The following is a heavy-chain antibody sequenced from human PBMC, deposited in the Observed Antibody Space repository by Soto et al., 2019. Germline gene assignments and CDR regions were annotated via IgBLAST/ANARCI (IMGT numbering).Heavy chain of an antibody. CDR1: GGSISSSSYY. CDR2: IYYSGST. J-gene: IGHJ3*02. V-gene: IGHV4-39*01. D-gene: IGHD6-13*01. Sequence: SETLSLTCTVSGGSISSSSYYWGWIRQPPGKGLEWIGSIYYSGSTYYNPSLKSRVTISVDTSKNQFSLKLSSVTAADTAVYYCARPVGGVGGLVAAAGADAFDIWGQGTMVTVSS. CDR3: ARPVGGVGGLVAAAGADAFDI.